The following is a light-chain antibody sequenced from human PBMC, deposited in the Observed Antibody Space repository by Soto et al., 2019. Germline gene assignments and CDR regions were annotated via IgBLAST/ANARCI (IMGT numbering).Light chain of an antibody. Sequence: QSVLTQPASVSGSPGQSITISCTGTSSDVGSYDLVSWCQQHPGKAPKLMIYEGTKRPSGVSIRFSGSKSGNTASLTISGLQAEDEADYYCCSYAGRTSVFGGGTKLTVL. CDR2: EGT. J-gene: IGLJ2*01. V-gene: IGLV2-23*01. CDR1: SSDVGSYDL. CDR3: CSYAGRTSV.